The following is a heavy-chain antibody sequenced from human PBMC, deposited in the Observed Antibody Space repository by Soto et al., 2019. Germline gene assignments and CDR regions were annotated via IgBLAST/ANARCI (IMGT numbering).Heavy chain of an antibody. CDR1: EYTLTELS. V-gene: IGHV1-24*01. CDR2: FDPEDGET. CDR3: ATDQHGTTVMEGKPYYYYYYGMDV. Sequence: ASVKVSCKVSEYTLTELSMHWVRQAPGKGLEWMGGFDPEDGETIYAQKFQGRVTMTEDTSTDTAYMELSSLRSEDTAVYYCATDQHGTTVMEGKPYYYYYYGMDVWGQGTTVTVSS. J-gene: IGHJ6*02. D-gene: IGHD4-4*01.